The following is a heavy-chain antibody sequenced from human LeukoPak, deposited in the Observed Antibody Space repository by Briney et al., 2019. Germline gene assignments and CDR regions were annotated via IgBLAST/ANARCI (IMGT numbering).Heavy chain of an antibody. V-gene: IGHV3-49*04. CDR2: IRSKGHDWTP. CDR1: GFSFGDYG. J-gene: IGHJ4*02. Sequence: GSLRLSCTTSGFSFGDYGFNWVRQAPRKGLEGVGFIRSKGHDWTPQYAASVQGRFTISRDDSKGIAYLQMNSLKTEDTAVYYCTRAGSYDNYLDYWGQGTPVTVSS. D-gene: IGHD5-12*01. CDR3: TRAGSYDNYLDY.